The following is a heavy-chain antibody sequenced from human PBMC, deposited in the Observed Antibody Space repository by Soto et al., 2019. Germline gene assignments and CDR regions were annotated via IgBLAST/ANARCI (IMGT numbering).Heavy chain of an antibody. V-gene: IGHV3-23*01. CDR2: IRGSGAKA. D-gene: IGHD2-21*02. CDR1: GFTFSNYG. J-gene: IGHJ6*02. Sequence: GGSLRLSCAASGFTFSNYGMSWVRQAPGQGLEWVSGIRGSGAKAYHADSVKGRSTISRDNSKNILYLQMNSLRVEVTAVYFGAKGYCGGDCYRWPDGIYGMDVWGQGTTVTVSS. CDR3: AKGYCGGDCYRWPDGIYGMDV.